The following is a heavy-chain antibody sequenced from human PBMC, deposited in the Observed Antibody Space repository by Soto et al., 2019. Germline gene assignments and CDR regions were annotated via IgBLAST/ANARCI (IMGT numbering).Heavy chain of an antibody. J-gene: IGHJ4*02. V-gene: IGHV1-2*04. CDR3: ARAPGWLVTSSFDY. D-gene: IGHD6-19*01. CDR1: GYTFTGYY. Sequence: ASVKVSCKASGYTFTGYYMHWVRQAPGQGLEWMGWINPNSGGTNYAQKFQGWVTMTRDTSIITAYMELSRLRSDDTAVYYCARAPGWLVTSSFDYWGQGTLVTVSS. CDR2: INPNSGGT.